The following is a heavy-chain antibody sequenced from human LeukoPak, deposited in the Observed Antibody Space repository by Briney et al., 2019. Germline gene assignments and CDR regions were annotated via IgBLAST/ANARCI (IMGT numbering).Heavy chain of an antibody. CDR3: ARDPDSSYEWGPFDP. CDR1: GDSVSSNSAS. V-gene: IGHV6-1*01. CDR2: SYYTSKWNS. Sequence: SQTLSLTCAISGDSVSSNSASWNWLRQSPSRGLEWLGSSYYTSKWNSDYAESVKSRITINPDTSKNQFSLHLNSVTPEDTAVYYCARDPDSSYEWGPFDPWGQGILVTVSS. D-gene: IGHD1-26*01. J-gene: IGHJ5*02.